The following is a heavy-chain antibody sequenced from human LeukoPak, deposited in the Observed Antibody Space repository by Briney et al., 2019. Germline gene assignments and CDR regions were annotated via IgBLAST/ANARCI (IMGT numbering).Heavy chain of an antibody. CDR3: ARGEVDNWFDP. Sequence: SETLSLTCAVYGGSFSGYYWSWIRQPPGKGLEWIGEINHSGSTNYNPSLKSRVTISVNTSKNQFSLKLSSVTAADTAVYYCARGEVDNWFDPWGQGTLVTVSS. D-gene: IGHD2-15*01. J-gene: IGHJ5*02. CDR1: GGSFSGYY. CDR2: INHSGST. V-gene: IGHV4-34*01.